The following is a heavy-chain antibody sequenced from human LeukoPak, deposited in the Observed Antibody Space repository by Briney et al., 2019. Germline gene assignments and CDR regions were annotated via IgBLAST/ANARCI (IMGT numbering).Heavy chain of an antibody. CDR2: IYYSGAT. J-gene: IGHJ4*02. D-gene: IGHD3-10*01. Sequence: KPSETLSLTCTVSGGSISNYYWSWIRQPPGKGLEWIGHIYYSGATKYNPSLKSRITISVDTSKNQFSLMLSSVTAADPAVYYCARFGITVVRGGKYYFDYWGQGTLVTVSS. CDR1: GGSISNYY. CDR3: ARFGITVVRGGKYYFDY. V-gene: IGHV4-59*08.